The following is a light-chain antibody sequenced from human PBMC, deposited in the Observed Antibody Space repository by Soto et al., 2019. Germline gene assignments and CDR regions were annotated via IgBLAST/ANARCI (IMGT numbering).Light chain of an antibody. CDR1: SSDVGGYNY. Sequence: QSVLTQPASVSGSPGQSITISCTGTSSDVGGYNYVSWYKQHPGKAPKLMIYDVSNRPSGVSNRFSGSKSGNTASLTISGLLAEDEADYYCSSYTSSSTLRVFGGGTKVTVL. V-gene: IGLV2-14*01. J-gene: IGLJ2*01. CDR2: DVS. CDR3: SSYTSSSTLRV.